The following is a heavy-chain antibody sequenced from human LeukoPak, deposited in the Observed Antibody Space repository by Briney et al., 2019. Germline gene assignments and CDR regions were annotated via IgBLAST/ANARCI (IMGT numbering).Heavy chain of an antibody. CDR2: ISSSSSYI. V-gene: IGHV3-21*01. D-gene: IGHD3-3*01. Sequence: PGGSLRLSCAASGFTFSNFWMAWVRQAPGKGLEWVSSISSSSSYIYYADSVKGRFTISRDNAKNSLYLQMNSLRAEDTAVYYCARDSPSGYFWSGAYNDYWGQGTLVTVSS. CDR1: GFTFSNFW. J-gene: IGHJ4*02. CDR3: ARDSPSGYFWSGAYNDY.